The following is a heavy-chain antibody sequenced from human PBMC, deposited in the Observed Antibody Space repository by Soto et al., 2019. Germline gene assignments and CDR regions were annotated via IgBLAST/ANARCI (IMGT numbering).Heavy chain of an antibody. J-gene: IGHJ6*02. CDR2: ICNDGSNK. CDR1: GFTFSSYG. V-gene: IGHV3-33*01. D-gene: IGHD3-3*01. Sequence: GGSLRLSCAASGFTFSSYGMHWVRQAPGKGLEWVAGICNDGSNKNNADSGKGRLTISRDNSKNTPYLQRNSLRAEDTDVYYCATDADGPYYDFWSGLTSYYYGMDVWGQGTTVTVSS. CDR3: ATDADGPYYDFWSGLTSYYYGMDV.